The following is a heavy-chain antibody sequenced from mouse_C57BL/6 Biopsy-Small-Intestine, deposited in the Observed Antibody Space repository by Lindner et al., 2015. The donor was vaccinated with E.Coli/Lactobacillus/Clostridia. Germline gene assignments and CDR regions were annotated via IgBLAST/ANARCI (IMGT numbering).Heavy chain of an antibody. CDR2: IYPGSGNT. D-gene: IGHD2-4*01. V-gene: IGHV1-66*01. Sequence: VQLQESGPELVKPGASMKISCKASGYSSTSYYIHWVKQRPGQGLEWIGWIYPGSGNTKYNEKFKGKATLTADTSSSTAYMQLSSLTSEDSAVYYCARGDYDWFAYWGQGTLVTVSA. J-gene: IGHJ3*01. CDR1: GYSSTSYY. CDR3: ARGDYDWFAY.